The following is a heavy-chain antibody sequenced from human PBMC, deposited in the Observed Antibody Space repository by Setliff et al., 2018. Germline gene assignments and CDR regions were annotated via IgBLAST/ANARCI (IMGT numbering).Heavy chain of an antibody. D-gene: IGHD6-19*01. CDR1: GYSITTGHY. CDR3: ARHRYVSGWPEDF. Sequence: SETLSLTCSVSGYSITTGHYWGWIRQFPGRGLEWIGSIYNDGSTHYNPSLRSRITLSADTSKNQFSLRLSSVTAADTAIYYCARHRYVSGWPEDFWGQGTLVTVSS. J-gene: IGHJ4*02. V-gene: IGHV4-38-2*02. CDR2: IYNDGST.